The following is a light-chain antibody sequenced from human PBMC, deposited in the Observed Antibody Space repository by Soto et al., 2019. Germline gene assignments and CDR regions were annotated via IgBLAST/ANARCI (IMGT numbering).Light chain of an antibody. Sequence: DIQMTQSPSTLSASVGDRVTITCRASQRISSWLAWYQQKPGKAPKILIYKASILESGVPSRFSGSGSGTEFTLTISSLQPDDFATYYCQHYNIYSETFGQGTKVEVK. J-gene: IGKJ1*01. V-gene: IGKV1-5*03. CDR3: QHYNIYSET. CDR1: QRISSW. CDR2: KAS.